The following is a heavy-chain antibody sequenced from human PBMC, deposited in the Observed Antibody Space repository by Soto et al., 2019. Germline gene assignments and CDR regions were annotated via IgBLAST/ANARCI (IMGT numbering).Heavy chain of an antibody. CDR1: GGSISSYY. V-gene: IGHV4-59*01. Sequence: PSETLSLTCTVSGGSISSYYWSWIRQPPGKGLEWIGYIYYSGSTNYNPSLKSRVTISVDTSKNQFSLKLSSVTAADTAVYYCARVNLYSSSLWFAPWGQGTLVTVSS. J-gene: IGHJ5*02. CDR3: ARVNLYSSSLWFAP. CDR2: IYYSGST. D-gene: IGHD6-6*01.